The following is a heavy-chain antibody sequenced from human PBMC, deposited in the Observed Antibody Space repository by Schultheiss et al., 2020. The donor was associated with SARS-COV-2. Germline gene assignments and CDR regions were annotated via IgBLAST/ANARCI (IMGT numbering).Heavy chain of an antibody. CDR2: IYYSVNT. CDR3: ARDQDYGRNAFDI. V-gene: IGHV4-59*01. J-gene: IGHJ3*02. D-gene: IGHD4/OR15-4a*01. Sequence: SETLSLTFTVSGASISSFYWSWIRQTPGKGLEWIGYIYYSVNTWYNPSLKSRVTFSLDTSKKQFSLRLNSVTAADTAVYYCARDQDYGRNAFDIWGQGTTVTVSS. CDR1: GASISSFY.